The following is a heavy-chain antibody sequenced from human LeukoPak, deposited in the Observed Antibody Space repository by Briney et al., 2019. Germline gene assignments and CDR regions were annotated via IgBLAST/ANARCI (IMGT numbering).Heavy chain of an antibody. V-gene: IGHV1-2*02. CDR2: INPNSGGT. J-gene: IGHJ4*02. CDR1: GYTFTGYY. CDR3: ARDRGVVGTPEGLDY. D-gene: IGHD1-26*01. Sequence: ASVKVSCKASGYTFTGYYIHWVRQAPGQGLEWMGWINPNSGGTNYAQNFQGRVTMTRDTSISTAYMELSRLRSDDTAVYYCARDRGVVGTPEGLDYWGQGTLVTVSS.